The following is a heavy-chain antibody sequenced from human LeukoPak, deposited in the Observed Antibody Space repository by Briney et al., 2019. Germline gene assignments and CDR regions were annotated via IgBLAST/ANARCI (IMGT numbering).Heavy chain of an antibody. CDR1: GFTFTAYW. Sequence: GGSLRLSCAASGFTFTAYWMTWVRQAPGKGLEWVAHLKQDGSEKYYVDSVKGRFTISRDNAKKSLNLQMNSLRAEDTAVYYCARHSREGELWDYWGQGTLVTVSS. J-gene: IGHJ4*02. D-gene: IGHD3-10*01. CDR3: ARHSREGELWDY. V-gene: IGHV3-7*05. CDR2: LKQDGSEK.